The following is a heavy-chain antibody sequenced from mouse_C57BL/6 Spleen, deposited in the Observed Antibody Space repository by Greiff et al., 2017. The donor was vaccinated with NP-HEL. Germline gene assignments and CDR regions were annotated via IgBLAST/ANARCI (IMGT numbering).Heavy chain of an antibody. J-gene: IGHJ4*01. CDR1: GFTFSDYG. CDR2: ISSGSSTI. CDR3: ARLLRYAMDY. Sequence: DVKLVESGGGLVKPGGSLKLSCAASGFTFSDYGMHWVRQAPEKGLEWVAYISSGSSTIYYADTVKGRFTISRDNAKNTLFLQMTSLRSEDTAMYYCARLLRYAMDYWGQGTSVTVSS. D-gene: IGHD1-1*01. V-gene: IGHV5-17*01.